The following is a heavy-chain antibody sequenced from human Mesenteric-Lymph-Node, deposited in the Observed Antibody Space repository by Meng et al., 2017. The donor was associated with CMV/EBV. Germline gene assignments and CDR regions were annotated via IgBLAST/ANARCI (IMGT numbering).Heavy chain of an antibody. J-gene: IGHJ4*02. V-gene: IGHV3-23*01. CDR1: GFTFNSYA. CDR2: ISGSGGDT. Sequence: GESLKISCAASGFTFNSYAMSWVRQAPGKGLEWVSGISGSGGDTYHADTVKGRFTISRDNSKNTLYLQMNSLRAEDTAVYYCASRFSTRFDYWGQGTLVTVSS. CDR3: ASRFSTRFDY. D-gene: IGHD2-2*01.